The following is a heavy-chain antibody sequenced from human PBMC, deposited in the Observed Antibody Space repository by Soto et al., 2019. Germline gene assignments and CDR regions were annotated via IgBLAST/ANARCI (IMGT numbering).Heavy chain of an antibody. CDR1: GGSISSYY. J-gene: IGHJ4*02. D-gene: IGHD2-8*01. CDR2: IYYSGST. V-gene: IGHV4-59*01. Sequence: SETLSLTCTVSGGSISSYYWSWIRQPPGKGLEWIGYIYYSGSTHYNPSLKSRVTISVDTSKNQFSLKLSSVTAADTAVYYCARVCCTNGVCFVFDYWGQGTLVTVSS. CDR3: ARVCCTNGVCFVFDY.